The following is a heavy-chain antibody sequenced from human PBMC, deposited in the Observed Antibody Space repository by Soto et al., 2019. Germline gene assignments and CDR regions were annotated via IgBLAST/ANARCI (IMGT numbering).Heavy chain of an antibody. Sequence: TSETLSLTCTVSGGSISSGDYYWSWIRQPPGKGLEWIGYIYYSGSTYYNPSLKSRVTISVDTSKNQFSLKLSSVTAADTAVYYCARGPSRVLIGGIDYWGQGTLVTVSS. CDR1: GGSISSGDYY. J-gene: IGHJ4*02. CDR3: ARGPSRVLIGGIDY. D-gene: IGHD3-10*01. V-gene: IGHV4-30-4*01. CDR2: IYYSGST.